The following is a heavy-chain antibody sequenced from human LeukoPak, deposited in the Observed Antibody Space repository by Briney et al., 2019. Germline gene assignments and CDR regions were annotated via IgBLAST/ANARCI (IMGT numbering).Heavy chain of an antibody. CDR2: ISGSGGST. J-gene: IGHJ4*02. CDR1: GFTFSSYA. D-gene: IGHD2-8*02. V-gene: IGHV3-23*01. Sequence: PGGSLRLSCAASGFTFSSYAMSWVRQAPGKGLEWVSAISGSGGSTYYADSVKGRFTISRDNSKNTLYLQMNSLRAEDTAVYYCAKSPLDIVLVVYAKYYFDYWGRGTLVTVSS. CDR3: AKSPLDIVLVVYAKYYFDY.